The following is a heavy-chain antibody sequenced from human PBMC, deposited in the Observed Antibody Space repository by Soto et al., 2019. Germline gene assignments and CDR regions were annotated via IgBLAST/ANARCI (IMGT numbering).Heavy chain of an antibody. CDR1: GGTFSSYA. V-gene: IGHV1-69*13. Sequence: GASVKVSCKASGGTFSSYAISWVRQAPGQGLEWMGGIIPIFGTANYAQKFQGRVTITADESTSTAYMELSSLRSEDTAVYYCAREKDIVLVPAASTIPYYYGMDVWGQGTTVTVSS. J-gene: IGHJ6*02. CDR2: IIPIFGTA. CDR3: AREKDIVLVPAASTIPYYYGMDV. D-gene: IGHD2-2*01.